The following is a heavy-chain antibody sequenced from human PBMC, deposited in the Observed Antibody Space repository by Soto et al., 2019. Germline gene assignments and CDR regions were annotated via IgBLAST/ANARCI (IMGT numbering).Heavy chain of an antibody. J-gene: IGHJ4*02. V-gene: IGHV3-30*18. Sequence: QVQLVESGGGVVQPGRSLRLSCAASGFTFSSYGMHWVRQAPGKGLEWVAVISYDGSNKYYADSVKGRFTISRDNSKNTLYLQMSSLRAEDTAVYYCAKDVSGIEHYWGQGTLVTVSS. D-gene: IGHD1-26*01. CDR1: GFTFSSYG. CDR3: AKDVSGIEHY. CDR2: ISYDGSNK.